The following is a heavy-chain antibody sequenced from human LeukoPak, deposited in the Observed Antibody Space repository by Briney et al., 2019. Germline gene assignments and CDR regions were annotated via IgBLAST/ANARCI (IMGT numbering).Heavy chain of an antibody. V-gene: IGHV4-61*02. CDR2: IYTSGST. CDR1: GGSISSGSYY. J-gene: IGHJ4*02. CDR3: ARNYRIAAAGTFVDY. Sequence: SETLSLTCTVSGGSISSGSYYWSWIRQPAGKGLEWIGRIYTSGSTNYNPSLKSRVTISVDTSKNQFSLKLSSVTAADTAVYYCARNYRIAAAGTFVDYWGQGTLVTVPS. D-gene: IGHD6-13*01.